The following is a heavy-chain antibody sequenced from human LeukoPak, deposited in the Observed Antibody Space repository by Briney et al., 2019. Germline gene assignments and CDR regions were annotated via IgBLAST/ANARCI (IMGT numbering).Heavy chain of an antibody. V-gene: IGHV4-59*01. Sequence: PSETLSLTCTVSGGSISSYYWNWVRQPPGKGLEWIGNIYSSGSTDYNLSLKSRVTISLDTSKFQFSLRLNSVTAADTAVYYCARADPNASGYFYRFNWFDPWGQGTLVTVSS. CDR1: GGSISSYY. CDR2: IYSSGST. CDR3: ARADPNASGYFYRFNWFDP. D-gene: IGHD3-10*01. J-gene: IGHJ5*02.